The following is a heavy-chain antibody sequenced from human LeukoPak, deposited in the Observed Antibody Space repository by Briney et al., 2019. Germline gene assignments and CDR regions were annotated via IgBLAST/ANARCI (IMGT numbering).Heavy chain of an antibody. V-gene: IGHV4-34*01. J-gene: IGHJ4*02. CDR1: GGSFSGYY. D-gene: IGHD3-3*01. CDR3: AGSKGALEWFHEGGEYYFDY. CDR2: INHSGST. Sequence: KASETLSLTCAVYGGSFSGYYWSWIRQPPGKGLEWIGEINHSGSTNYNPSLKSRVTISVDTSKNQFSLELSSVTAADTAVYYCAGSKGALEWFHEGGEYYFDYWGQGTLVTVSS.